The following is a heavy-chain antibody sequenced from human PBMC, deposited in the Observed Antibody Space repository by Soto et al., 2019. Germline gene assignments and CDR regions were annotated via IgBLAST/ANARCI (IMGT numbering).Heavy chain of an antibody. CDR2: INVYNGNT. CDR1: GYTFTSNS. V-gene: IGHV1-18*04. J-gene: IGHJ5*02. D-gene: IGHD1-7*01. Sequence: GASVKFSCKASGYTFTSNSIGWVRQAPGQGLEWMGWINVYNGNTNYAQKLQGRVTMTTDTSTSTAYMELRSLRSDDTAVYYCARAPAYNWNYGVAWFDPWGQGTLVTVSS. CDR3: ARAPAYNWNYGVAWFDP.